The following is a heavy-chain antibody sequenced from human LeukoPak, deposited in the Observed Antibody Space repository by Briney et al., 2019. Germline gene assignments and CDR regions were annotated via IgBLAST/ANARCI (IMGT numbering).Heavy chain of an antibody. J-gene: IGHJ4*02. CDR3: ARLSTRLLDH. CDR1: AVTFNNYW. Sequence: GESLKISCKGSAVTFNNYWIGWVRQLPGKGLDWMGIIYPGDSETRYSPSFQGQVTMSVDKSINTAYLHWGSLRASDTAIYFCARLSTRLLDHWGQGTRVTVSS. D-gene: IGHD3-3*01. V-gene: IGHV5-51*01. CDR2: IYPGDSET.